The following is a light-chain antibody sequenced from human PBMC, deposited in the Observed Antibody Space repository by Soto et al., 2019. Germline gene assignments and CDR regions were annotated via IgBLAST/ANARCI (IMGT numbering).Light chain of an antibody. CDR3: SSYAGSNIVV. J-gene: IGLJ2*01. CDR2: EVS. CDR1: SSDVGGYNF. Sequence: QSALTQPPSASGSPGQSVTISCTGTSSDVGGYNFVSWYQQHPGKAPKLMIYEVSERPSGVPDRFSGSKSGNTASLTVSGLQAEDEAVYYCSSYAGSNIVVFGGGTNSPS. V-gene: IGLV2-8*01.